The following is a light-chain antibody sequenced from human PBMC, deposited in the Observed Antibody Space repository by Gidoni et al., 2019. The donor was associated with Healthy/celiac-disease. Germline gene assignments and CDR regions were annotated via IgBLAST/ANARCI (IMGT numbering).Light chain of an antibody. V-gene: IGKV3-20*01. Sequence: EIVLTQSPCTLSLSPGERATLSCRASQSVSSSYLSWYQQKPGKAPRLLIYGASSMATGIPDRFSGSGSGTDFTLTISRLEPEDFAVYYCQQYGSSRPITFXXXTRLEIK. J-gene: IGKJ5*01. CDR2: GAS. CDR3: QQYGSSRPIT. CDR1: QSVSSSY.